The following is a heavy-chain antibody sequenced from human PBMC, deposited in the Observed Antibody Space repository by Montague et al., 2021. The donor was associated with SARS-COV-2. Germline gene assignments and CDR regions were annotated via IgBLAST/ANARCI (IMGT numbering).Heavy chain of an antibody. V-gene: IGHV4-34*01. CDR1: GGSLGGYY. Sequence: SETLSLTCAVYGGSLGGYYWAWIRQTPAKGLEWIGEIDHSGSTNYNPSLKSRLTISVDMSKKQFSLKLNSMTAADTAVYYCARGADYDFWSGFLRYKWFDPWGLGTPVTVSS. CDR3: ARGADYDFWSGFLRYKWFDP. D-gene: IGHD3-3*01. CDR2: IDHSGST. J-gene: IGHJ5*02.